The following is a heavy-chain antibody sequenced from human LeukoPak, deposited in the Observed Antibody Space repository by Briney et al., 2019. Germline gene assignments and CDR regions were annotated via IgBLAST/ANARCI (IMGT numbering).Heavy chain of an antibody. CDR3: ARVQGYCSGGSCYGVNWFDP. D-gene: IGHD2-15*01. J-gene: IGHJ5*02. CDR2: IYSGGST. V-gene: IGHV3-53*01. CDR1: GFIVSSSY. Sequence: GGSLRLSCEASGFIVSSSYMSWVRQAPGKGLEWVSVIYSGGSTYYVDSVKGRFTISRDNAKNTLYLQMNSLRAEGTAVYYCARVQGYCSGGSCYGVNWFDPWGQGTLVTVSS.